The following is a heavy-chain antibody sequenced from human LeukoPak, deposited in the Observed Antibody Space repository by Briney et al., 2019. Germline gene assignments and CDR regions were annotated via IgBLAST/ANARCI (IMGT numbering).Heavy chain of an antibody. CDR2: INPSGGST. J-gene: IGHJ6*03. CDR3: ARQFGSPMDV. V-gene: IGHV1-46*01. Sequence: ASVKVSCKASGYTFTSYYMHWVRQAPGQGLEWMGIINPSGGSTSYAQKFQGRVTMTRDMSTSTAYMELRSLRSDDTAVYYCARQFGSPMDVWGKGTTVTVSS. CDR1: GYTFTSYY. D-gene: IGHD3-10*01.